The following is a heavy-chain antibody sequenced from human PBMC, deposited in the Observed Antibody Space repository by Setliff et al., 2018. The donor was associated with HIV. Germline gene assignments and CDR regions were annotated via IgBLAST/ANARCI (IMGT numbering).Heavy chain of an antibody. D-gene: IGHD3-10*01. CDR3: AREPWDYYASGSYRD. V-gene: IGHV3-66*01. J-gene: IGHJ4*02. CDR2: IYSGGST. CDR1: GFTVSSNY. Sequence: LRLSCAASGFTVSSNYMSWVRQAPGKGLEWVSVIYSGGSTDYADSVKGRFTISRDNSKNTVYLQMNSLRAEDTAVYYCAREPWDYYASGSYRDWGQGTLVTVSS.